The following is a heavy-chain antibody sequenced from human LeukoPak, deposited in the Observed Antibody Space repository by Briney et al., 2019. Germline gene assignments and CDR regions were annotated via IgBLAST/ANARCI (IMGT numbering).Heavy chain of an antibody. Sequence: GESLKISCKGSGYSFTSYWINWVRQMPGKGLEWMGRIDPSDSYTNDSPSFQGHVTISADKSISTAYLQWSSLKASDTAMYYCARSLRGSGPEPFDYWGQGTLVTVSS. J-gene: IGHJ4*02. CDR1: GYSFTSYW. CDR2: IDPSDSYT. V-gene: IGHV5-10-1*01. CDR3: ARSLRGSGPEPFDY. D-gene: IGHD3-16*01.